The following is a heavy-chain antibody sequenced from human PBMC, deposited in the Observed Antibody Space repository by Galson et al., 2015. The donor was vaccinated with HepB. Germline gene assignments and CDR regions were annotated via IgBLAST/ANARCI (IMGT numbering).Heavy chain of an antibody. CDR2: INPSGGST. V-gene: IGHV1-46*04. CDR1: GYTFTSYY. D-gene: IGHD3-9*01. CDR3: AREPDRDILTPISGHGMDV. Sequence: SVKVSCKASGYTFTSYYMHWVRQAPGQGLEWMGIINPSGGSTSYAQKLQGRVTMTRDTSTSTVYMELSSLRSEDTAVYYCAREPDRDILTPISGHGMDVWGQGTTVTVSS. J-gene: IGHJ6*02.